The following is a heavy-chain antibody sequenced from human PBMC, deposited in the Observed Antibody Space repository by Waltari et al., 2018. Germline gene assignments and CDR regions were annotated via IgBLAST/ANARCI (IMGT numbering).Heavy chain of an antibody. CDR2: INPVYGTT. D-gene: IGHD3-10*01. CDR3: ATALGSRD. J-gene: IGHJ4*02. CDR1: GGTFSSDV. V-gene: IGHV1-69*08. Sequence: QVQLVQSGAEVKKPGSSVKVSCKAAGGTFSSDVISWVRQVPGQGLEWMGRINPVYGTTDYAQKFQGRVTLTADKSTNTAYMELSSLRSEDTAVYYCATALGSRDWGQGTLVTVSS.